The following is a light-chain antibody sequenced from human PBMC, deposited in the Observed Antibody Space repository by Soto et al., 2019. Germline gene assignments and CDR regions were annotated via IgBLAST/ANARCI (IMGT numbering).Light chain of an antibody. CDR1: SSNIGAGYD. CDR2: GNS. Sequence: QSVLTQPPSGSGAPGQRVTISSTGSSSNIGAGYDVHWYQKLPGTASKLLIYGNSNRPSGVPDRFSGSKSGTSASLAITGLQAEDEADYYCQSYDSSLSGPYVFGTGTKVTV. CDR3: QSYDSSLSGPYV. V-gene: IGLV1-40*01. J-gene: IGLJ1*01.